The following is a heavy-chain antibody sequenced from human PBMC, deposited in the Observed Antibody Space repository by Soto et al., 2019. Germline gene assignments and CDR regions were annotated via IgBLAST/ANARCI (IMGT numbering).Heavy chain of an antibody. CDR1: GFTFSSYA. D-gene: IGHD3-10*01. CDR2: ISGSGGST. CDR3: AKAGGSGSYYIRGWFDP. V-gene: IGHV3-23*01. Sequence: EVQLLESGGGLVQPGGSLRLSCAASGFTFSSYAMSWVRQAPGKGLEWVSAISGSGGSTYYADSVKGRVTISRDNSKNTLYLQMKSLRAEDTAVYYCAKAGGSGSYYIRGWFDPWGQGTLVTVSS. J-gene: IGHJ5*02.